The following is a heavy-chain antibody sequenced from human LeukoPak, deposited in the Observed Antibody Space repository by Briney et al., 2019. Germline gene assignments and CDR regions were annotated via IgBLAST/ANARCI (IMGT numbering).Heavy chain of an antibody. CDR1: GFTFSSYA. CDR3: ARDGWDSRLYSFDY. D-gene: IGHD1-26*01. J-gene: IGHJ4*02. V-gene: IGHV3-30*04. Sequence: GRSLRLSCAASGFTFSSYAMHWVRQAPGKGLEWVAVISYDGSNKYYADSVKGRFTISRDNSKNTLYLQMNSLRAEDTAVYYCARDGWDSRLYSFDYWRQGTLVTVSS. CDR2: ISYDGSNK.